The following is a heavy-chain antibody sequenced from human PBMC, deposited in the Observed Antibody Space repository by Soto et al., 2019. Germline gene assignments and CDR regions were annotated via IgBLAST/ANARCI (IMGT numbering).Heavy chain of an antibody. Sequence: QVQLQQWGAGLLKPSETLSLTCAVYGGSFSGYYWSWIRQPPGKGLEWIGEINHSGSTNYNPSIKSRVTISVDTAKNQFSLKLSSVTAADTAVYYCARVGRYCSSTSCYPWFDPWGQGTLVTVSS. V-gene: IGHV4-34*01. J-gene: IGHJ5*02. CDR2: INHSGST. D-gene: IGHD2-2*01. CDR3: ARVGRYCSSTSCYPWFDP. CDR1: GGSFSGYY.